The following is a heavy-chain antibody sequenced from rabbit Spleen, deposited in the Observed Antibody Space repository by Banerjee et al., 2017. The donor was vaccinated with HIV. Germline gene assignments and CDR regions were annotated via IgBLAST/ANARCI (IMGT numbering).Heavy chain of an antibody. CDR2: IAGTSSGFT. CDR1: GFSFSSTDY. J-gene: IGHJ4*01. D-gene: IGHD2-1*01. V-gene: IGHV1S40*01. CDR3: VRDQAGDADYGPYYLNL. Sequence: QSLEESGGDLVKPGASLTLTCKASGFSFSSTDYMCWVRQAPGKGLEWIACIAGTSSGFTYSATWAKGRFTCSKTSSTTVTLQMTSLTVADTATYFCVRDQAGDADYGPYYLNLWGQGTLVTVS.